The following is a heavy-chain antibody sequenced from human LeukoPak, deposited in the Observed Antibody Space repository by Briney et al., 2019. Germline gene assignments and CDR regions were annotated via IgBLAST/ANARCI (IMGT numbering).Heavy chain of an antibody. CDR3: ARDLRDSGSYGGEGFDY. D-gene: IGHD1-26*01. J-gene: IGHJ4*02. Sequence: GGSLRLSCAASGFTFSSYAMSWVRQAPGKGLEWVSGISGSDGSTNYADSVKGRFTISRDNSKNTLYLQMNSLRAEDTAVYYCARDLRDSGSYGGEGFDYWGQGTLVTVSS. V-gene: IGHV3-23*01. CDR2: ISGSDGST. CDR1: GFTFSSYA.